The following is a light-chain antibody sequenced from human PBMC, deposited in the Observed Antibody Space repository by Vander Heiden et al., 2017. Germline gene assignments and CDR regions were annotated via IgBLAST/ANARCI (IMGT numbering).Light chain of an antibody. CDR2: GES. CDR3: YSTDSSGNHRV. J-gene: IGLJ2*01. CDR1: ALTKEY. V-gene: IGLV3-10*01. Sequence: SYELTQPPSVSVSPGQTARITCSGDALTKEYACWYQQKSGQAPVLVSYGESKRPSGIPERFSGSRSETMATLTISGAQVDDEADYYCYSTDSSGNHRVFGGGTKLTVL.